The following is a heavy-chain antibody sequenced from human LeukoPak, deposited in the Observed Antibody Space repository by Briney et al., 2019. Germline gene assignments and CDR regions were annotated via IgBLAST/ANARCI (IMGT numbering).Heavy chain of an antibody. D-gene: IGHD3-22*01. CDR2: IKQDGSEK. CDR3: ARDGDTSGYTD. Sequence: PGGSLRPSCEASGFTFSLYWMSWVRQAPGKGLEWVANIKQDGSEKYYVDSVKSRFTISRDNAKNSLYLQMNSLRADDTAVYYCARDGDTSGYTDWGQGTLVTVSS. J-gene: IGHJ4*02. V-gene: IGHV3-7*01. CDR1: GFTFSLYW.